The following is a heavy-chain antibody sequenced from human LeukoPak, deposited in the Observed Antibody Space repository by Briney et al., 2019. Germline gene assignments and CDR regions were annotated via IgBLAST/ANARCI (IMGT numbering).Heavy chain of an antibody. CDR2: IIPIFGTA. Sequence: SVKVSCKASGGTFSSYAISWVRQAPGQGLEWMGGIIPIFGTANYAQKFRGRVTITADKSTSTAYMELSSLRSVDTAVYYCAREHDYYDSSAYFDYWGQGTLVTVSS. CDR1: GGTFSSYA. J-gene: IGHJ4*02. D-gene: IGHD3-22*01. V-gene: IGHV1-69*06. CDR3: AREHDYYDSSAYFDY.